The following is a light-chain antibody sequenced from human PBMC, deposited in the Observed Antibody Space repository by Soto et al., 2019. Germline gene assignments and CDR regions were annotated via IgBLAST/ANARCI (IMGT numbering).Light chain of an antibody. V-gene: IGLV2-14*03. Sequence: QSALTQPASVSGSPGQSITIACTGTSSDIGGYNFVSWYQHNPGKPPKLLIHDVGNGPSGVSNGFSGSKSGKTASLTISGLQAEDEAHYYCNSYRTVSTYVFGTGTKLTVL. CDR1: SSDIGGYNF. CDR3: NSYRTVSTYV. CDR2: DVG. J-gene: IGLJ1*01.